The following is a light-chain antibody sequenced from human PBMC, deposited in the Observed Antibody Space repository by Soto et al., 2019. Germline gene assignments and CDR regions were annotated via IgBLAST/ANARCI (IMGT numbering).Light chain of an antibody. CDR1: SSNIGGRA. CDR3: AAWDDSLNIFV. J-gene: IGLJ1*01. CDR2: SNN. Sequence: LTQPPSASGTPGQSVTISCSGSSSNIGGRAASWYQQLPGTAPKLLINSNNQRPSGVPDRFSGSKSGTSASLAISGLQSGDEADYYCAAWDDSLNIFVFGTGTKVTVL. V-gene: IGLV1-44*01.